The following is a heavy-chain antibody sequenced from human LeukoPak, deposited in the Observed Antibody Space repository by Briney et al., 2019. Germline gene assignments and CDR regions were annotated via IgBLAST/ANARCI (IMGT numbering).Heavy chain of an antibody. D-gene: IGHD3-22*01. Sequence: ASVKVSCKASGYTFTGYYIHWVRQAPGQGLEWMGWINPNSGGTNYAQKFQGRVTMTRDTSISTAYMELSRLRSDDTAVYYCAKGGKWLINYFDYWGQGTLVTVSS. J-gene: IGHJ4*02. CDR2: INPNSGGT. CDR3: AKGGKWLINYFDY. CDR1: GYTFTGYY. V-gene: IGHV1-2*02.